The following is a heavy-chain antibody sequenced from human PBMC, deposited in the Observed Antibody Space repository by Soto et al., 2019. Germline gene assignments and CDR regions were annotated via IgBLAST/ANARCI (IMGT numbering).Heavy chain of an antibody. CDR1: GGTFTTYT. J-gene: IGHJ4*02. CDR2: FIPVLDMA. Sequence: QVQVVQSGAEVKKPESSVKVSCKPSGGTFTTYTINWVRQAPGRGLEWMGRFIPVLDMANYAQEFQGRVAITADTATMTAYLVLSRLTSDVSAVYYCAITYCRDNSCFRDFDFWGPGTRVTVSS. D-gene: IGHD2-21*01. V-gene: IGHV1-69*02. CDR3: AITYCRDNSCFRDFDF.